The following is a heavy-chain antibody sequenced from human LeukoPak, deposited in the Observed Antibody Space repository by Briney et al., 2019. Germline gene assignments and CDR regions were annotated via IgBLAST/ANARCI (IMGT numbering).Heavy chain of an antibody. V-gene: IGHV4-59*01. J-gene: IGHJ6*03. CDR2: MYYSGST. D-gene: IGHD1-14*01. CDR3: ARNPRNPTNYYYYMDV. Sequence: PSETLSLTCTVSGGSISSYYWSWIRQPPGKGLEWIGYMYYSGSTNYNPSLESRVTISVDMSKNQFSLKLNSVTAADTAVYYCARNPRNPTNYYYYMDVWGRGTTVTVSS. CDR1: GGSISSYY.